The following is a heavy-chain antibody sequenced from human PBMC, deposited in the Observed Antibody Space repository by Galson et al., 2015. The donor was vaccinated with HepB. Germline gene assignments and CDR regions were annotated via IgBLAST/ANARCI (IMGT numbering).Heavy chain of an antibody. CDR2: IRGAGDST. Sequence: SLRLSCAASGFIFSNYAMTWVRQAPGKGLEWISSIRGAGDSTSYADSVTGRFTISRDNSQSTLYMQMNRLRAEDTAVYYCAKGNSGWSTFTYFDYWGQGTLVTVSS. J-gene: IGHJ4*02. D-gene: IGHD6-19*01. CDR3: AKGNSGWSTFTYFDY. CDR1: GFIFSNYA. V-gene: IGHV3-23*01.